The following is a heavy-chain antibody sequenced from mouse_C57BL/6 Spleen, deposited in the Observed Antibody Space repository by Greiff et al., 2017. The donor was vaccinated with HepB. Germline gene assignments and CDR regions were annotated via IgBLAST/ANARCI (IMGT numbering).Heavy chain of an antibody. CDR2: INYAGSST. CDR1: GFTFSDYY. V-gene: IGHV5-16*01. CDR3: ARDGHYYGSPWYFDV. D-gene: IGHD1-1*01. Sequence: EVHLVESEGGLVQPGRSMKLSCTASGFTFSDYYMAWVRQVPEKGLEWVANINYAGSSTYYLDSLKSRVTISRDNAKKIIYLQMSSLKSEDTAKYYCARDGHYYGSPWYFDVWGTGTTVTVSS. J-gene: IGHJ1*03.